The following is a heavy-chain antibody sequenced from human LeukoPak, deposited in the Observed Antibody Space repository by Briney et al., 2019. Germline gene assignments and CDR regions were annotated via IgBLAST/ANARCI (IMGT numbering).Heavy chain of an antibody. J-gene: IGHJ5*02. CDR3: ARGRSGSYYNGASFDP. D-gene: IGHD3-10*01. V-gene: IGHV3-30-3*01. Sequence: PGRSRSLSCAASGFTFSSYAMHWVRQAPGKGLEWVAVISYDGSNKSYADSVKGRFTISRDNSKNTMYLQMNRLSAEDTAVYYCARGRSGSYYNGASFDPWGQGTLVTVSS. CDR2: ISYDGSNK. CDR1: GFTFSSYA.